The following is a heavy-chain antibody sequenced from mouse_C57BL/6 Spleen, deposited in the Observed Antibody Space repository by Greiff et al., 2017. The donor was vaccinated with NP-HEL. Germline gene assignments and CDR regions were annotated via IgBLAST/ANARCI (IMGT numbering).Heavy chain of an antibody. CDR2: IDPSDSYT. Sequence: QVQLQQSGAELVMPGASVKLSCKASGYTFTSYWMHWVKQRPGQGLEWIGEIDPSDSYTNYNQKFKGKSTLTVDKSSSTAYMQLSSLTSEDSAVYYCARSLHYYGSSYGDYYAMDYWGQGTSVTVSS. CDR1: GYTFTSYW. J-gene: IGHJ4*01. CDR3: ARSLHYYGSSYGDYYAMDY. V-gene: IGHV1-69*01. D-gene: IGHD1-1*01.